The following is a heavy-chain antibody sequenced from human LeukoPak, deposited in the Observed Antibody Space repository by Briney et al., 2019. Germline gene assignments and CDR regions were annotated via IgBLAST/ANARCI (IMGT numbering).Heavy chain of an antibody. J-gene: IGHJ4*02. Sequence: GGSLRLSCAASGFTFSSYAMHWVRQAPGKGLEWVAIISYDGSNKYYADSVKGRFTISGDNSKNTLYLQMNSLRAEDTAVYYCARDTNWNFDYWGQGTLVTVSS. CDR2: ISYDGSNK. CDR3: ARDTNWNFDY. V-gene: IGHV3-30-3*01. CDR1: GFTFSSYA. D-gene: IGHD1-1*01.